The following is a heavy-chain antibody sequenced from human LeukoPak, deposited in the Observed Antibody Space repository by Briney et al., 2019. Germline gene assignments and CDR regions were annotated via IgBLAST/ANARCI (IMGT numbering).Heavy chain of an antibody. CDR1: GYTSTSYD. Sequence: ASVKVSCKASGYTSTSYDINWVRQATGQGLEWMGWMNPNSGNTGYAQKFQGRVTMTRNTSISTAYMELSSLRSEDTAVYYCARGRAYYYDSSGYSYLYWGQGTQVTVSS. J-gene: IGHJ4*02. CDR3: ARGRAYYYDSSGYSYLY. V-gene: IGHV1-8*01. D-gene: IGHD3-22*01. CDR2: MNPNSGNT.